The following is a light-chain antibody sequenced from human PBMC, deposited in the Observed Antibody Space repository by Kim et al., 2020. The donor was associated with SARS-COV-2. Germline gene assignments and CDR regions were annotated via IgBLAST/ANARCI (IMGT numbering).Light chain of an antibody. V-gene: IGKV3-15*01. Sequence: LSVSPGERATLSCRASQSVSSNLAWYQQKPGQAPRLLIYSASTRATGIPARFSGSGSGTEFTLTISGLQSEDFAVYYCQQYNFWYSFGQGTKLEI. J-gene: IGKJ2*03. CDR2: SAS. CDR1: QSVSSN. CDR3: QQYNFWYS.